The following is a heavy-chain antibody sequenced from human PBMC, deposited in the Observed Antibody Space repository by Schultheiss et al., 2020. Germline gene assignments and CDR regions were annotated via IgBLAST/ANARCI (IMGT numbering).Heavy chain of an antibody. CDR2: IYYSGST. D-gene: IGHD3-3*01. Sequence: SETLSLTCTVSGGSINTYYWSWIRQPPGKGLEWIGNIYYSGSTNYNPSLKSRVTISVDTSKNQFSLKLSSVTAADTAVYYCAADTIFGVVINPYDYYYYYMDVWGKGTTVTVSS. J-gene: IGHJ6*03. CDR3: AADTIFGVVINPYDYYYYYMDV. V-gene: IGHV4-59*08. CDR1: GGSINTYY.